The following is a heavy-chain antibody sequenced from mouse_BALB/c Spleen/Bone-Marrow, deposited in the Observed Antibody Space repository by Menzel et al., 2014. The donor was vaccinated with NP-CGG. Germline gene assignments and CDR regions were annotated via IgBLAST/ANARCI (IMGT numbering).Heavy chain of an antibody. J-gene: IGHJ1*01. CDR1: GFNIKDTY. CDR3: ASYRYGWYFDV. CDR2: IDPAIFT. Sequence: VQLQQSGAELAKPGASVKLSCTASGFNIKDTYMHWAKQRPEQGLDWIGRIDPAIFTKYDPKFQGKATITADTSSNTAYLHLSSLTSEDTAVYYCASYRYGWYFDVWGAGTTVTVSS. V-gene: IGHV14-3*02. D-gene: IGHD2-14*01.